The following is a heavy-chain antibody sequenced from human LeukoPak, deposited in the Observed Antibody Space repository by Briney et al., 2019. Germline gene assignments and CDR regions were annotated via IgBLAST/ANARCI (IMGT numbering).Heavy chain of an antibody. CDR3: ATGLGDFWNFDY. V-gene: IGHV1-69-2*01. CDR1: GYTFTDYY. Sequence: GASVKVSCKVSGYTFTDYYMHWVQQAPGKGLEWMGLVDPEDGETIYAEKFQGRDTITADTSTDTAYMELSSLRSEDTAVYYCATGLGDFWNFDYWGQGTLVTVSS. CDR2: VDPEDGET. D-gene: IGHD4-17*01. J-gene: IGHJ4*02.